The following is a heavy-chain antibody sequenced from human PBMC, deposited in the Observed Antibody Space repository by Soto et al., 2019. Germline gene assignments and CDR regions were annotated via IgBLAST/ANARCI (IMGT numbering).Heavy chain of an antibody. CDR2: ISNSGST. CDR1: GGSITSSY. J-gene: IGHJ5*02. Sequence: QVQLQESGPGLVKPSETLSLTCTVSGGSITSSYWSWIRQIQGKGVEWIGFISNSGSTNYNPSLKSRLTISVDTSKNQLSLKLSSVTAADTAVYYCARDGPGGWFDPWGQGTLVTVSS. V-gene: IGHV4-59*01. D-gene: IGHD1-26*01. CDR3: ARDGPGGWFDP.